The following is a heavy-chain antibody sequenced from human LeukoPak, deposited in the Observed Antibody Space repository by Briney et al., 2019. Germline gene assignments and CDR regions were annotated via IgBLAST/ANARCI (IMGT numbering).Heavy chain of an antibody. J-gene: IGHJ4*02. V-gene: IGHV4-59*01. CDR3: ARGRRYFDWSY. CDR2: IYYSGST. D-gene: IGHD3-9*01. CDR1: GGSISSYY. Sequence: SETLSLTCTVSGGSISSYYRSWIRQPPGKGLEWIGYIYYSGSTNYNPSLKSRVTISVDTSKNQFSLKLSSVTAADTAVYYCARGRRYFDWSYWGQGTLVTVSS.